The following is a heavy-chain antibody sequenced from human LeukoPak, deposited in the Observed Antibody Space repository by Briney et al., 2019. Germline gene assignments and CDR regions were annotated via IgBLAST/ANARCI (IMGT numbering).Heavy chain of an antibody. Sequence: SLRLSCAGSGLIFNNYAMHWVRQPQGKGLEWVSGISWNSGTIDYADSVRGRFTISRDNAKNSLYLQMNSLRAEDTALYYCAKGFLEWSSAGMDVWGQGTTVTVSS. D-gene: IGHD3-3*01. CDR2: ISWNSGTI. J-gene: IGHJ6*02. V-gene: IGHV3-9*01. CDR3: AKGFLEWSSAGMDV. CDR1: GLIFNNYA.